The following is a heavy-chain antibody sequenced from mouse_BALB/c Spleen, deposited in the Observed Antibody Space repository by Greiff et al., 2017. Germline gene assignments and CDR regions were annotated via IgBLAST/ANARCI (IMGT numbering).Heavy chain of an antibody. D-gene: IGHD2-4*01. J-gene: IGHJ1*01. Sequence: EVQRVESGPSLVKPSQTLSLTCSVTGDSITSGYWNWIRKFPGNKLEYMGYISYSGSTYYNPSLKSRISITRDTSKNQYYLQLNSVTTEDTATYYCARYGYDSYWYFDVWGAGTTVTVAS. CDR3: ARYGYDSYWYFDV. CDR1: GDSITSGY. V-gene: IGHV3-8*02. CDR2: ISYSGST.